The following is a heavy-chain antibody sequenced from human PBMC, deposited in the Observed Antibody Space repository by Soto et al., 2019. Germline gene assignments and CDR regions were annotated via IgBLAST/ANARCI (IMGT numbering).Heavy chain of an antibody. J-gene: IGHJ6*02. D-gene: IGHD2-21*01. Sequence: PRLSCAASGFTFDDYAMHWVRQAPGKGLEWVSGISWNSGSIGYADSVKGRFTISRDNAKNSLYLQMNSLRAEDTAVYYCAKDSGGDFSYYGMDVWGQGTTVTVSS. CDR1: GFTFDDYA. CDR2: ISWNSGSI. V-gene: IGHV3-9*01. CDR3: AKDSGGDFSYYGMDV.